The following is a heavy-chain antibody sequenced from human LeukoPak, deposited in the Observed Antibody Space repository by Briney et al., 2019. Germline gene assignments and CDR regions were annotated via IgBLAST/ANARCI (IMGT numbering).Heavy chain of an antibody. V-gene: IGHV3-33*01. Sequence: PGGSLRLSCAASGFTFSSYGMHWVRQAPGKGLEWVAVIWYDGSNKYYADSVKGRFTISRDNFKNTLYLQMNSLRAEDTAVYYCARDPYSHDYGDNGDYWGQGTLVTVSS. D-gene: IGHD4-17*01. J-gene: IGHJ4*02. CDR1: GFTFSSYG. CDR2: IWYDGSNK. CDR3: ARDPYSHDYGDNGDY.